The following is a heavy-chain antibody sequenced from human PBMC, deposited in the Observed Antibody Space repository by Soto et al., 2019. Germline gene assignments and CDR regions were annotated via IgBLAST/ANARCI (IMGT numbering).Heavy chain of an antibody. V-gene: IGHV3-53*01. Sequence: PVGSLRLSCAASGFTVSSNYMSWVRQAPGKGLGWVSVIYSGGSTYYADSVKGRFTISRDNSKNTLYLQMNSLRAEDTAVYYCARDTLYYDFWSGFPGEYWYYGMDVWGQGTTVTVSS. CDR2: IYSGGST. CDR1: GFTVSSNY. D-gene: IGHD3-3*01. CDR3: ARDTLYYDFWSGFPGEYWYYGMDV. J-gene: IGHJ6*02.